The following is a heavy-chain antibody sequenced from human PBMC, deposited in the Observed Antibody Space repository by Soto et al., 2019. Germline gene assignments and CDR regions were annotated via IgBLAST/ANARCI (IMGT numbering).Heavy chain of an antibody. V-gene: IGHV4-4*02. Sequence: PSETLSLTCFVSGYSSSSSNWWSWVRQSPGKGLEWIGEIHQTGRTNHNPSLQSRVTLSIDNSKNQFSLRLSSVTAADTAVYYCARGRGYSYGYYYYYYMDVWGKGTTVTVSS. CDR3: ARGRGYSYGYYYYYYMDV. D-gene: IGHD5-18*01. J-gene: IGHJ6*03. CDR1: GYSSSSSNW. CDR2: IHQTGRT.